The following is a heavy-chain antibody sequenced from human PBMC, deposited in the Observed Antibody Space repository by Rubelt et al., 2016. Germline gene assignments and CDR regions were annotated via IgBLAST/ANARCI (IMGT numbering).Heavy chain of an antibody. D-gene: IGHD3-10*01. J-gene: IGHJ4*02. V-gene: IGHV3-11*05. CDR3: ARDGGYRGVIDY. Sequence: MSWVRQAPGKGLEWVSYISSSSSYTNYADSVKGRFTISRDNAKNSLYLQMNSLRAEDTAVYYCARDGGYRGVIDYWGQGTLVTVSS. CDR2: ISSSSSYT.